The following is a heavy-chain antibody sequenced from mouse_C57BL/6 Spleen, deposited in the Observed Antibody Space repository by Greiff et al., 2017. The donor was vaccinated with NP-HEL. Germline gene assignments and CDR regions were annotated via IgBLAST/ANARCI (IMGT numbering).Heavy chain of an antibody. CDR3: VKLRLRRDYFDD. Sequence: LVESGPELKKPGETVKISCKASGYTFTEYPMHWVKQAPGKGLKWMGMIYTDTGEPTYAEEFKGRFAFSLETSASTAYLQIHLLRNEDAATYFCVKLRLRRDYFDDWGQGTTLTVSS. J-gene: IGHJ2*01. CDR1: GYTFTEYP. V-gene: IGHV9-1*01. CDR2: IYTDTGEP. D-gene: IGHD3-1*01.